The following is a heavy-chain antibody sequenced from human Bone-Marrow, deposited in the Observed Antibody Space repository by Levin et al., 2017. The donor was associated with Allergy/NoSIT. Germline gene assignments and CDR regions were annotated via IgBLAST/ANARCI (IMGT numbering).Heavy chain of an antibody. Sequence: GESLKISCEASGFSFSHYAMHWIRQAPGKGLEWVAHISSDGKDEYYAESVKGRFTISRDNSNNIVYLQMNDLTFEDTALFYCARSFRGFDDWGQGTLVTVAS. CDR3: ARSFRGFDD. CDR1: GFSFSHYA. J-gene: IGHJ4*02. D-gene: IGHD3-10*01. V-gene: IGHV3-30*03. CDR2: ISSDGKDE.